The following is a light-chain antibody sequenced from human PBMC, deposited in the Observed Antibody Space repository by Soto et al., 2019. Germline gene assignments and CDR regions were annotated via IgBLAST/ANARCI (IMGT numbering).Light chain of an antibody. J-gene: IGLJ2*01. Sequence: QSVLTQPASVTGSLGQSITISCTGTTSDIGNYDYVAWYRKHPGKAPELLIYEVSKRPSRISDRFSGSKSGNTASLTISGLQAEDEGDYYCSSYTATHTPLFGGGTKLTVL. V-gene: IGLV2-14*03. CDR3: SSYTATHTPL. CDR2: EVS. CDR1: TSDIGNYDY.